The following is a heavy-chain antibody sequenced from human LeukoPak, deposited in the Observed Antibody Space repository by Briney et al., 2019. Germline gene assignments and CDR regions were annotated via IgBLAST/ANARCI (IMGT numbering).Heavy chain of an antibody. V-gene: IGHV1-46*01. CDR3: ARESTRVGMDV. CDR1: GYTFTSYY. CDR2: INPSGGST. Sequence: GASVKVSCKASGYTFTSYYMHWVRQAPGQGLERMGIINPSGGSTSYAQKFQGRVTMTRDTSTSTVYMELSSLRSEDTAVYYCARESTRVGMDVWGQGTTVTVSS. J-gene: IGHJ6*02. D-gene: IGHD2-2*01.